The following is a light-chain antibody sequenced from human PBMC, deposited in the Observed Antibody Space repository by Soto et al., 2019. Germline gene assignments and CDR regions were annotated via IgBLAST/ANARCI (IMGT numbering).Light chain of an antibody. Sequence: QSALTQPASVSGSPGQSIVISCTGTRSDVGAYNYVSWYQQHPGKAPKLMISEVTNRPSGVSHRFSGSKSGNTASLTISGLQAEDEADYYCSSFTSRFTFVFGTGTKATVL. CDR1: RSDVGAYNY. CDR2: EVT. V-gene: IGLV2-14*01. J-gene: IGLJ1*01. CDR3: SSFTSRFTFV.